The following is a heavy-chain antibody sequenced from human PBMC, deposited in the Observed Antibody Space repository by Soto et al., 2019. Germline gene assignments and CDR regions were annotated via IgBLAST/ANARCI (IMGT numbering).Heavy chain of an antibody. CDR2: ISASSSTI. J-gene: IGHJ6*02. Sequence: HPGGSLRLSCVASEFSFITYDMNWVRQAPGKGLEWVSYISASSSTIYYADSVKGRFTISRDNARNSLFLQMNSLRDEDTAVYYCARATGYYDTSGYYGAFYYYGMDVWGQGTTVTVSS. CDR1: EFSFITYD. CDR3: ARATGYYDTSGYYGAFYYYGMDV. V-gene: IGHV3-48*02. D-gene: IGHD3-22*01.